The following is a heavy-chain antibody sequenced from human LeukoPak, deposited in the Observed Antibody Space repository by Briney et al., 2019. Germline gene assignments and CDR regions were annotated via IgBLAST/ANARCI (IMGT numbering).Heavy chain of an antibody. CDR1: GFTFSSYW. CDR3: ARGKASAGPYFDY. J-gene: IGHJ4*02. V-gene: IGHV3-7*03. D-gene: IGHD6-13*01. CDR2: IKQDGSEK. Sequence: PGGSLRLSCAASGFTFSSYWMSWVRQAPGKGLEWVANIKQDGSEKYYVDSVKGRFTISRDNAKNSLFLQMNSLRAEDTAMYYCARGKASAGPYFDYWGQGTLVTVSS.